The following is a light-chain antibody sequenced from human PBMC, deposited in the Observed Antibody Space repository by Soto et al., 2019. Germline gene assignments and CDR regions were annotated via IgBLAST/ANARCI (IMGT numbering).Light chain of an antibody. CDR2: EVS. CDR3: CSYASRSTFV. J-gene: IGLJ1*01. V-gene: IGLV2-23*02. CDR1: SSVVGSYNL. Sequence: FALTQPASLSGSPGQSITPSLPGASSVVGSYNLVSWYQQHPGKAPKLMIYEVSKRPSGVSNRFSGSKSGDTASLTISGLQAEDEAEYYCCSYASRSTFVFGTGTKVTVL.